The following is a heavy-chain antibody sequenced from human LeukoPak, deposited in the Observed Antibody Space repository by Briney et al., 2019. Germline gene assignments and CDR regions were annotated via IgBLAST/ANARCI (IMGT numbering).Heavy chain of an antibody. D-gene: IGHD1-1*01. CDR3: ARGPELERFDY. CDR2: IIPMFGTA. CDR1: GGTFSSYA. Sequence: SVKVSCKASGGTFSSYAISWVRQAPGQGLEWMGGIIPMFGTAKYAQKFQGRVTITTDESTSTAYMELSSLRSEDTAVYYCARGPELERFDYWGQGTLVTVSS. J-gene: IGHJ4*02. V-gene: IGHV1-69*05.